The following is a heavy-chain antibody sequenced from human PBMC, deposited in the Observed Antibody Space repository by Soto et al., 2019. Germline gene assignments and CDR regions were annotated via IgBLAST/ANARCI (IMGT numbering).Heavy chain of an antibody. CDR3: ARDRLRGVGGGHYYFDY. D-gene: IGHD2-15*01. Sequence: SVKVSCKASGGTFSSYAISWVRQAPGQGLEWMGGIIPIFGTANYAQKFQGRVAITADKSTSTAYMELSSLRSEDTAVYYCARDRLRGVGGGHYYFDYWGQGTLVTVSS. V-gene: IGHV1-69*06. CDR1: GGTFSSYA. CDR2: IIPIFGTA. J-gene: IGHJ4*02.